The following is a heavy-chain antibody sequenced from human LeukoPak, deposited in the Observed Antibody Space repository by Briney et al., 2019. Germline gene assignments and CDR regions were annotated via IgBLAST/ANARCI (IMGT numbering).Heavy chain of an antibody. CDR3: ARHFTYYYDSSGYPRDGFDI. Sequence: PETLSLTCTDSGGSLSGYYWSWIRQSPGKGLVGIGYIYYSGSTNYNPSHKSRVTISIDMSRNQFSLKLSSVTAADTALYYCARHFTYYYDSSGYPRDGFDIWGQGTTVTVSS. CDR1: GGSLSGYY. V-gene: IGHV4-59*08. CDR2: IYYSGST. J-gene: IGHJ3*02. D-gene: IGHD3-22*01.